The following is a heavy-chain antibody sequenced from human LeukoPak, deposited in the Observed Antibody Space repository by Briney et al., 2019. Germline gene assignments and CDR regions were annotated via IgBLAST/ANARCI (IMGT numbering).Heavy chain of an antibody. D-gene: IGHD4-23*01. CDR1: GYSFTSYW. V-gene: IGHV5-51*01. Sequence: GESLKTSCKGSGYSFTSYWIGWVCQMPGKGLEWMGIIYPDDSDTRYSPSFQGQVTISADKSISTAYLQWSSLKASDTAMYYCARRSPYGGNEMYFDYWGQGTLVTVSS. CDR2: IYPDDSDT. CDR3: ARRSPYGGNEMYFDY. J-gene: IGHJ4*02.